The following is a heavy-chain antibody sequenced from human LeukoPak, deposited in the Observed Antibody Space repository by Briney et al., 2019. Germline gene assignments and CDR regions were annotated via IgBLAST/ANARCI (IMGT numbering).Heavy chain of an antibody. Sequence: GGSLRLSCAASGFTFSSYDMHWVRRAPGKGLEWVSSIAITGDTYYLVSVKGRFTISRENAKNSFYLQMNSLRAGDTAVYYCTRGLTGGLDSWGQGTLVTVSS. CDR3: TRGLTGGLDS. CDR2: IAITGDT. V-gene: IGHV3-13*04. J-gene: IGHJ5*01. D-gene: IGHD1-26*01. CDR1: GFTFSSYD.